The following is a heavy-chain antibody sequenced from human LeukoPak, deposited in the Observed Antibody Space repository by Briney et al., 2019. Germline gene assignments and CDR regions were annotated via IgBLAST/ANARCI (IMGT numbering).Heavy chain of an antibody. CDR3: AGATSTAMGFRYFDY. CDR1: GGSISGYY. D-gene: IGHD5-18*01. CDR2: VHYTGRT. J-gene: IGHJ4*02. V-gene: IGHV4-59*01. Sequence: SETLSLTCSVSGGSISGYYWNWIRPPPEKGMKRIGYVHYTGRTTYNASLKSRVTISVDTSKNQFSLRLRSVTAADTAVYYCAGATSTAMGFRYFDYWGQGTLVTVSS.